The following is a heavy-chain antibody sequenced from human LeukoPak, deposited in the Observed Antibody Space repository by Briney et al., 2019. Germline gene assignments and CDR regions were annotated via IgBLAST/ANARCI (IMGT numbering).Heavy chain of an antibody. CDR3: ARGRGSITMVRGYGMDV. V-gene: IGHV1-8*01. J-gene: IGHJ6*02. D-gene: IGHD3-10*01. CDR2: MNPNSGNT. CDR1: GYTFTSYD. Sequence: ASVKVSCKASGYTFTSYDINWVRQATGHGLEWMGWMNPNSGNTGYAQKFQGRVTMTRNTSISTAYMELSSLRSEDTAVYYCARGRGSITMVRGYGMDVWGQGTTVTVSS.